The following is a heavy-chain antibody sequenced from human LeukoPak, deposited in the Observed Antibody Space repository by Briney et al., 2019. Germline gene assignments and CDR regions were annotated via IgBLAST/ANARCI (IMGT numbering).Heavy chain of an antibody. J-gene: IGHJ6*03. CDR2: INHIGST. CDR3: AREHSTGWSNYYYYYYMDV. CDR1: GDSISTYY. V-gene: IGHV4-59*12. Sequence: PSETLSLTCTVSGDSISTYYWSWVRQPPGKGLEWIANINHIGSTNHNPSLKSRVTVFVDMSKNQFSLRLSSVTAADTAVYYCAREHSTGWSNYYYYYYMDVWGRGTTVTVSS. D-gene: IGHD6-19*01.